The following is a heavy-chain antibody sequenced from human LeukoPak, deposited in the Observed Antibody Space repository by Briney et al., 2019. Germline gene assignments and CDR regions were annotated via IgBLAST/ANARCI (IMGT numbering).Heavy chain of an antibody. CDR1: GFNFNYYA. CDR3: SRVKYGGNSGYHFDY. Sequence: GGSLRLSCVASGFNFNYYAMTWVRQAPGKGPEWVSTIGDSSGAESYADSVRGRFSISRDNSRNMVYLQMHSLRPEDTAVYYCSRVKYGGNSGYHFDYWGQGTLVTVSS. D-gene: IGHD4-23*01. V-gene: IGHV3-23*01. CDR2: IGDSSGAE. J-gene: IGHJ4*02.